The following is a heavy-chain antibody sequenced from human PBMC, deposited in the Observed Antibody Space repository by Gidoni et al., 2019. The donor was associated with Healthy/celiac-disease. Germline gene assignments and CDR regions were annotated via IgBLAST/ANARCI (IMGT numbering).Heavy chain of an antibody. CDR3: AKDQGGLYYYYGMDV. J-gene: IGHJ6*02. Sequence: EVQLVESGGGSVQPGRSLRLSCAASGFTFDDSAMHWVRQAQGKGLAWVSGISWNSGSIGYADSVKGRFTISRDNAKNSLYLQMNSLRAEDTALYYCAKDQGGLYYYYGMDVWGQGTTVTVSS. CDR1: GFTFDDSA. V-gene: IGHV3-9*01. D-gene: IGHD1-26*01. CDR2: ISWNSGSI.